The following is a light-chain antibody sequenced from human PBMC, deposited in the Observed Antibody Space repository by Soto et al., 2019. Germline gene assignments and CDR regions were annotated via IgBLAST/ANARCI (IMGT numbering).Light chain of an antibody. CDR1: QSISSN. CDR2: GAY. Sequence: EIVMTQSPATLSVSPGERATLSCRASQSISSNLAWYQQKPGQAPRLLIYGAYTGATGIPARFSGSGSGTEFTLTISSLQSEDFAVYYCRQYNNWPKTFGQGTNVDIK. V-gene: IGKV3-15*01. J-gene: IGKJ1*01. CDR3: RQYNNWPKT.